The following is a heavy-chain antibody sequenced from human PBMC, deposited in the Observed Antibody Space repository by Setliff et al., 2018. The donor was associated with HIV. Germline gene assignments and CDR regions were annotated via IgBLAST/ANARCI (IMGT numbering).Heavy chain of an antibody. J-gene: IGHJ6*03. CDR3: ARVSSTYWYSIFRNYYYHMDV. CDR2: VSSRGDT. CDR1: DSGTYY. D-gene: IGHD2-8*02. Sequence: PSETLSLTCTVSDSGTYYWSWIRQPAGKGLEWIGRVSSRGDTNYNPSLKSRVTMSVDTSKTQFSLKLSSVTAADTAVYYCARVSSTYWYSIFRNYYYHMDVWGKGTTVTVSS. V-gene: IGHV4-4*07.